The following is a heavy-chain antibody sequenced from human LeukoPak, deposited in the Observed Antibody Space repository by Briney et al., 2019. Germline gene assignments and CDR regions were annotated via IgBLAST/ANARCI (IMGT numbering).Heavy chain of an antibody. D-gene: IGHD4-17*01. CDR3: ARDKYGDQYYFDY. J-gene: IGHJ4*02. Sequence: GGSLRLSCAASGFTFSSYSMNWVRQAPGKGLEWVSSISSSSSYIYYADSVKGRFTISRDNARNSLYLQMNSLRAEDTAVYYCARDKYGDQYYFDYWGQGTLVTVSS. CDR2: ISSSSSYI. CDR1: GFTFSSYS. V-gene: IGHV3-21*01.